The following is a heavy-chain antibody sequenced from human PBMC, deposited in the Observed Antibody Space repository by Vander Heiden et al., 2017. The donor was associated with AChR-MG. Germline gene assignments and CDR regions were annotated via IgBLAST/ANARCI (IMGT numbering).Heavy chain of an antibody. V-gene: IGHV3-30*18. CDR2: ISYDGSNK. CDR3: AKSGAAMSYYYYYGMDV. Sequence: QVQLVESGGGVVQPGRSLRLSCAASGFTFSSYGMHWFRQAPGKGLEWVAVISYDGSNKYYADSVKGRFTISRDNSKNTLYLQMNSLRAEDTAVYYCAKSGAAMSYYYYYGMDVWGQGTTVTVSS. D-gene: IGHD2-2*01. J-gene: IGHJ6*02. CDR1: GFTFSSYG.